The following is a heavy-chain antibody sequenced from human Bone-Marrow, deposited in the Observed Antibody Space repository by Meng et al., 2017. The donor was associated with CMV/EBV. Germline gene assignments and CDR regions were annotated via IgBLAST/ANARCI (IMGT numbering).Heavy chain of an antibody. V-gene: IGHV4-59*01. CDR2: IYYSGST. D-gene: IGHD2-21*01. CDR3: ARGTYCGGDCGPHDYYFDY. Sequence: SETLSLTCTVSGGSISSDYWSWIRQPPGKGLEWIGYIYYSGSTNYNPSLKSRVTISVDTSKNQFSLKLSSVTAADTAVYYCARGTYCGGDCGPHDYYFDYWGQGTRVTVSS. J-gene: IGHJ4*02. CDR1: GGSISSDY.